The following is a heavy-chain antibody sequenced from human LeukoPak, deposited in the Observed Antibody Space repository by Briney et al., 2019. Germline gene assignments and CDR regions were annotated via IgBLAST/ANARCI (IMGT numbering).Heavy chain of an antibody. J-gene: IGHJ6*03. CDR1: GFTFDDYA. Sequence: PGGSLRLSCAASGFTFDDYAMHWVRQAPGKGLEWVSLISWDGGSTYYADSVKGRFTISRDNSKNSLYLQMNSLRAENTAVYYCARDGKLMVRGVTAYYYSYMDVWGKGTTVTVSS. CDR3: ARDGKLMVRGVTAYYYSYMDV. D-gene: IGHD3-10*01. V-gene: IGHV3-43D*03. CDR2: ISWDGGST.